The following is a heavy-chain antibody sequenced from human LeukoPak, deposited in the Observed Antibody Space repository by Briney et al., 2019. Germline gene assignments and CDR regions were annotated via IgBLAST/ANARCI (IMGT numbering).Heavy chain of an antibody. V-gene: IGHV5-51*01. D-gene: IGHD6-13*01. J-gene: IGHJ4*02. CDR2: INPGDSDT. Sequence: GESLKISCQGSGYSFTNYWVGWVRQMPGKGLEWMGIINPGDSDTRYSPSFQGQVTISVDKSISTAYLQWSSLKASDTAMYYCARPHTSSWPPSWEYWGQGALVTISS. CDR1: GYSFTNYW. CDR3: ARPHTSSWPPSWEY.